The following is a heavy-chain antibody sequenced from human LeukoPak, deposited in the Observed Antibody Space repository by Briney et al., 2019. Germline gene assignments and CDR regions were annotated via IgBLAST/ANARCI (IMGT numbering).Heavy chain of an antibody. CDR1: GYNFTSYG. CDR2: ISAYNGNT. J-gene: IGHJ1*01. CDR3: ASSPYSNLPLEYFQH. V-gene: IGHV1-18*01. D-gene: IGHD4-11*01. Sequence: EASVEVSCKTSGYNFTSYGFSWLRQAPGQGLEWMGWISAYNGNTYYAQRFQGRVTMTTDTSTSTAYMELRTLRSDDTAFYYCASSPYSNLPLEYFQHWGQGTLVTVSS.